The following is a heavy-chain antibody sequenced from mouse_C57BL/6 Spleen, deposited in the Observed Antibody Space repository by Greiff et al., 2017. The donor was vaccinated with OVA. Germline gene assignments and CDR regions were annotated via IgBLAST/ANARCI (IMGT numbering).Heavy chain of an antibody. V-gene: IGHV1-80*01. CDR1: GYAFSSYW. CDR2: IYPGDGDT. CDR3: ARNGYYERILDY. D-gene: IGHD2-3*01. Sequence: VMLVESGAELVKPGASVKISCKASGYAFSSYWMNWVKQRPGKGLEWIGQIYPGDGDTNYNGKFKGKATLTADKSSSTAYMQLSSLTSEDSAVYFCARNGYYERILDYWGQGTTLTVSS. J-gene: IGHJ2*01.